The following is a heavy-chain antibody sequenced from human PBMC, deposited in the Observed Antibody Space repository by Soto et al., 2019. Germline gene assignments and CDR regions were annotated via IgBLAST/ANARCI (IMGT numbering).Heavy chain of an antibody. V-gene: IGHV1-18*01. Sequence: QVQLVQSGPEVKKPGASVKVSCKASGYTFTNYGFNWVRQAPGQGLEWMGWISAYNGHTQYSQTFQARVTMTTDTMTRTTYMAVSTLTSYGAAVSYCARVGAGRDPRGYWGQGTLFTVSS. D-gene: IGHD3-16*01. CDR1: GYTFTNYG. J-gene: IGHJ4*02. CDR2: ISAYNGHT. CDR3: ARVGAGRDPRGY.